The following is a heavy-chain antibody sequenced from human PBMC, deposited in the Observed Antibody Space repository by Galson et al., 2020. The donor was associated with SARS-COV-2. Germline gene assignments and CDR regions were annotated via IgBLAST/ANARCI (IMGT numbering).Heavy chain of an antibody. CDR2: ISYDGSNK. J-gene: IGHJ4*02. Sequence: GGSLRLYCAASGFTFSSYGMHWVRQAPGKGLEWVAVISYDGSNKYYADSVKGRFTISRDNSKNTLYLQMNSLRAEDTAGYYCAKAGPPWDYCGQGTLVTVSS. CDR3: AKAGPPWDY. V-gene: IGHV3-30*18. D-gene: IGHD3-10*01. CDR1: GFTFSSYG.